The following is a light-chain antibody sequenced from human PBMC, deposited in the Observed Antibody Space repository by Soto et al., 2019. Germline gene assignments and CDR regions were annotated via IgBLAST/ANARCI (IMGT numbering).Light chain of an antibody. CDR3: CSYAGSYSWV. Sequence: QSALTQPRSVSGSPGQSVTISCTGTSSDVGGYNYVSWYQQHPGKAPKLMIYDVNKRPSGVPDRFSGSKSDNTASLTISGLHAEDEADYYCCSYAGSYSWVFGGGTKLT. CDR2: DVN. CDR1: SSDVGGYNY. V-gene: IGLV2-11*01. J-gene: IGLJ3*02.